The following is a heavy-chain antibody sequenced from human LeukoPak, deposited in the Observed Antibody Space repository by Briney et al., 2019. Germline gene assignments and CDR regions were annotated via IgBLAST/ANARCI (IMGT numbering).Heavy chain of an antibody. CDR2: ISDDGTSE. CDR3: ARVRAYPYNSSPRHWFNP. D-gene: IGHD1-14*01. Sequence: GALRLSCEGSHYTFSYYFMYWVRQAPGKELEWVAAISDDGTSEHYADSVKGRFTISRDNSKNSLYLQMNRLRTEDTAMYYCARVRAYPYNSSPRHWFNPWGQGTLVTVSS. V-gene: IGHV3-30*04. CDR1: HYTFSYYF. J-gene: IGHJ5*02.